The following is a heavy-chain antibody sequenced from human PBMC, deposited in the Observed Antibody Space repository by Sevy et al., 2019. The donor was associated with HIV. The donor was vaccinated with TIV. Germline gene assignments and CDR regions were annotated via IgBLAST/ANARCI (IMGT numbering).Heavy chain of an antibody. J-gene: IGHJ6*02. CDR2: ISYDGSNK. CDR3: ARGKNSYYYGSGSYDTYYYYGMDV. D-gene: IGHD3-10*01. V-gene: IGHV3-30*04. Sequence: GGSLRLSCAASGLTFSSYAMHWVRQAPGKGLEWVAVISYDGSNKYYADSVKGRFTISRDNAKNSLYLQMNSLRAEDTAVYYCARGKNSYYYGSGSYDTYYYYGMDVWGQWTTVTVSS. CDR1: GLTFSSYA.